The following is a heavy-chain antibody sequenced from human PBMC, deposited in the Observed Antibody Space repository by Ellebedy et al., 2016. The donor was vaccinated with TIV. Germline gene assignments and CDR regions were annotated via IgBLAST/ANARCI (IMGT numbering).Heavy chain of an antibody. CDR1: GFTFNKYA. D-gene: IGHD3-10*01. J-gene: IGHJ6*03. CDR2: VGGASST. Sequence: GGSLRLXXAASGFTFNKYAMSWVRQAPGKGLQWVATVGGASSTYYAGSVKGRFTISRDNSKNTVSLQMGDLRTEDTAVYYCAKNRGASGMPSYFMDVWGKGTTVIVSS. CDR3: AKNRGASGMPSYFMDV. V-gene: IGHV3-23*01.